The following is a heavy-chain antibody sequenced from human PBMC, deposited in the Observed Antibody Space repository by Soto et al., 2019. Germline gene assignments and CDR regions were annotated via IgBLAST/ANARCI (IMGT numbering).Heavy chain of an antibody. CDR1: GGSFSGYY. J-gene: IGHJ4*02. D-gene: IGHD3-10*01. CDR3: ARGSRFGDLDY. Sequence: QVQLQQWGAGLLKPSETLSLTCAVYGGSFSGYYWSWIRQPPGKGLEWIGEINHSGSTNYNPSLKSRVTISVDTSKNQVSLKLSSVTAADTAVYYCARGSRFGDLDYWGQGTLVTVSS. V-gene: IGHV4-34*01. CDR2: INHSGST.